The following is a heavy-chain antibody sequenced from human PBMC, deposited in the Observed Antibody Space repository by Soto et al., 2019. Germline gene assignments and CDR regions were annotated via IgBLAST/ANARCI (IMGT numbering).Heavy chain of an antibody. V-gene: IGHV3-23*01. CDR2: ISGSGSPI. D-gene: IGHD3-22*01. J-gene: IGHJ4*02. CDR1: GFTFSSSA. Sequence: GGSLRLSCAASGFTFSSSAVSWVRQPPGKGPEWISSISGSGSPIYYADSVKGRFTISRDNSKNTLYLQMSSLRAEDTAVYYCAKVFYYYDSSGYYYFDYWGQGTLVTVSS. CDR3: AKVFYYYDSSGYYYFDY.